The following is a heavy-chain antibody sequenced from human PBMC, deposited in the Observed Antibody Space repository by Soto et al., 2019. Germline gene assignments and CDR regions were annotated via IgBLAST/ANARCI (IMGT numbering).Heavy chain of an antibody. Sequence: QVQLQESGPGLVKPSQTLSLTCTVSGGSISSGGYYWSWIRQHPGKGLEWIGYIFYSGSTYYNPSLRSQVTISVETSKNQFSMKLSSVTAADTAVHYCARASRLSSYYYYYMDVWGKGTTVTVSS. J-gene: IGHJ6*03. CDR1: GGSISSGGYY. V-gene: IGHV4-31*01. CDR3: ARASRLSSYYYYYMDV. D-gene: IGHD2-2*01. CDR2: IFYSGST.